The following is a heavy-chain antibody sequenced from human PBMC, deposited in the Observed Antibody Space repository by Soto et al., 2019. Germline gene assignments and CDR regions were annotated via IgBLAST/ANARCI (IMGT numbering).Heavy chain of an antibody. Sequence: ASVKVSCKASGYTFTSYAMHWVRQAPGQRLEWMGWINAGNGNTKYSQKFQGRVTITRDTSASTAYMELSSLRSEDTAVYYCARELRYFDWLLQSQPSYYGMDVWGQGTTVTVSS. CDR3: ARELRYFDWLLQSQPSYYGMDV. V-gene: IGHV1-3*01. CDR2: INAGNGNT. D-gene: IGHD3-9*01. J-gene: IGHJ6*02. CDR1: GYTFTSYA.